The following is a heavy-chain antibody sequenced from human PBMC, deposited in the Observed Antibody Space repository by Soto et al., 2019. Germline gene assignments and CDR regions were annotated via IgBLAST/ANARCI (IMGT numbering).Heavy chain of an antibody. CDR3: ARGTYYYDSSGYPFDY. V-gene: IGHV1-69*13. CDR1: GYTFTSYD. D-gene: IGHD3-22*01. Sequence: VASVKVSCKASGYTFTSYDISWVRQAPGQGLEWMGGIIPIFGTANYAQKFQGRVTITADESTSTAYMELSSLRSEDTAVYYCARGTYYYDSSGYPFDYWGQGTLVTVSS. J-gene: IGHJ4*02. CDR2: IIPIFGTA.